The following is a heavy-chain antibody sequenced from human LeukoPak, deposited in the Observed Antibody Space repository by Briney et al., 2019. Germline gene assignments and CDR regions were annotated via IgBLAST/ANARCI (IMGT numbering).Heavy chain of an antibody. V-gene: IGHV3-48*03. CDR3: ARGGGIAARPNAEYFQH. CDR2: ISSSGSTI. CDR1: GFTFSSYE. J-gene: IGHJ1*01. D-gene: IGHD6-6*01. Sequence: PGGSLRLSCAASGFTFSSYEMNWVRQAPGKGLEWVSYISSSGSTIYYADSVKGRFTISRDNAKSSLYLQMNSLRAEDTAVYYCARGGGIAARPNAEYFQHWGQGTLVTVSS.